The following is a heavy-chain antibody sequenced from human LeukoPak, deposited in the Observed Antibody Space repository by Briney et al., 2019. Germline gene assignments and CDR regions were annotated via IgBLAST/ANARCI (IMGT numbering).Heavy chain of an antibody. CDR2: ISSFSGTI. CDR1: GITFSSYS. J-gene: IGHJ4*02. Sequence: GGSLRLSCVASGITFSSYSMNWVRQAPGKGLEWVSYISSFSGTINYADSVKGRFTISRDNAKNSLYLQMNSLRAEDTAVYYCARGPTGGIRRPWGDFDYWGQGTLVTVSS. CDR3: ARGPTGGIRRPWGDFDY. V-gene: IGHV3-48*01. D-gene: IGHD3-16*01.